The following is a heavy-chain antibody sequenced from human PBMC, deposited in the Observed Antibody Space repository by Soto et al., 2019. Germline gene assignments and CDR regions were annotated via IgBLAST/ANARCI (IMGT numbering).Heavy chain of an antibody. J-gene: IGHJ5*02. CDR3: AKDIRSIWTKNWFDP. Sequence: GGSLRLSCAASGFTFSSYAMSWVRQAPGKGLERVSAMSGSGVTTHHADSVKGRFTISRDNSKNTLYLHLNSLRAEDTAVYYCAKDIRSIWTKNWFDPWGQGTLVTVSS. D-gene: IGHD6-6*01. V-gene: IGHV3-23*01. CDR1: GFTFSSYA. CDR2: MSGSGVTT.